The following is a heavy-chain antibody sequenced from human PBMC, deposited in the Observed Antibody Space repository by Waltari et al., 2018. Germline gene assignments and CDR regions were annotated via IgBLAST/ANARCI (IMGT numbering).Heavy chain of an antibody. CDR3: ARACITIFGALSSYYVMDV. D-gene: IGHD3-3*01. J-gene: IGHJ6*04. V-gene: IGHV1-8*01. CDR2: MNPNSGKK. CDR1: GYTFTSYD. Sequence: GQLLKSGAEVRKPGASVKVSCKASGYTFTSYDINWVRQATGQGLEWMGWMNPNSGKKGYAKKFQGRVTMNMNRSISTAHLELSSLRYAVPALHYSARACITIFGALSSYYVMDVWGKGTTVTASS.